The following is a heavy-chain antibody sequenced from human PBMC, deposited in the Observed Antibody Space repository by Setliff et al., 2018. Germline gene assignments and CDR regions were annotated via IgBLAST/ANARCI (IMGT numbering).Heavy chain of an antibody. CDR3: AKTPNYYDSSGYYYLDY. D-gene: IGHD3-22*01. V-gene: IGHV3-23*01. J-gene: IGHJ4*02. Sequence: PGGSLRLSCAASGFTFSSYAMSWVRQAPGKGLEWVSAISGSGGSTYYAGSVKGRFTISRDNSKNTLYLQMNSLRAEDTAVYYCAKTPNYYDSSGYYYLDYWGQGTLVTVSS. CDR1: GFTFSSYA. CDR2: ISGSGGST.